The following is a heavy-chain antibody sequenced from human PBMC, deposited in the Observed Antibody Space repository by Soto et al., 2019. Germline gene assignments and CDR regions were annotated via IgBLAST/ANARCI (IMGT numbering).Heavy chain of an antibody. D-gene: IGHD2-15*01. CDR1: GGTFSSYA. CDR2: IIPIFGTA. V-gene: IGHV1-69*13. CDR3: ARAPIKFHIVGAAFDI. Sequence: ASVKVSCKASGGTFSSYAISWVRQAPGQGLEWMGGIIPIFGTANYAQKFQGRVTITADESTSTAYMELSSLRSEDTAVYYCARAPIKFHIVGAAFDIWGQGTMVTVSS. J-gene: IGHJ3*02.